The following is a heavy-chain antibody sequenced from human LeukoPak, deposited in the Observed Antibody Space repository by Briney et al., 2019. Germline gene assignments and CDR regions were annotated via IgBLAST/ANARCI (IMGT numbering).Heavy chain of an antibody. CDR3: ARGRGQLLLGGDAFDI. V-gene: IGHV3-48*01. D-gene: IGHD2-2*01. Sequence: GSLRLSCAASGFTFSSYSMNWVRQAPGKGLEWVSYISSSSSTIYYADSVEGRFTISRDNAKNSLYLQMNSLRAEDTAVYYCARGRGQLLLGGDAFDIWGQGTMVTVSS. J-gene: IGHJ3*02. CDR2: ISSSSSTI. CDR1: GFTFSSYS.